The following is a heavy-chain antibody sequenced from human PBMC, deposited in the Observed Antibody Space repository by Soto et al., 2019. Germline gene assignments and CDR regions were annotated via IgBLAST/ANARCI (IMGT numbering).Heavy chain of an antibody. J-gene: IGHJ5*02. CDR2: IYYSGST. D-gene: IGHD6-13*01. CDR1: GGSISSYY. Sequence: SETLSLTCTVSGGSISSYYWSWIRQPPGKGLEWIGYIYYSGSTNYNPSLKSRVTISVDTSKNQFSLKLSSVTAADTAVYYCARWHGSSSTIIDWFDPWGQGTLVTVSS. V-gene: IGHV4-59*08. CDR3: ARWHGSSSTIIDWFDP.